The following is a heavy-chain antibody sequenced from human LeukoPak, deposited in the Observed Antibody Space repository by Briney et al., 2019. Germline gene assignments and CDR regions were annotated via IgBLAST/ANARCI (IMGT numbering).Heavy chain of an antibody. CDR2: IYYSGST. CDR1: GGSISSSSYY. CDR3: ARSLDSYGSGGDC. Sequence: SETLSLTCTVSGGSISSSSYYWGWIRQPPGKGLEWIGSIYYSGSTYYNPSLKSRVTISVDTSKNQFSLKLSSVTAADTAVYYCARSLDSYGSGGDCWGQGTLVTVSS. J-gene: IGHJ4*02. D-gene: IGHD5-18*01. V-gene: IGHV4-39*01.